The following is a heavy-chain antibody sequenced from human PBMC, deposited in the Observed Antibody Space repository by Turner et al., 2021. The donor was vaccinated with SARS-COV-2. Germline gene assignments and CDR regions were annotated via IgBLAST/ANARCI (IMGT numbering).Heavy chain of an antibody. CDR1: GGSISSSTYY. CDR2: IYYSGST. CDR3: ARLMDTAMDYYGMDV. V-gene: IGHV4-39*01. J-gene: IGHJ6*02. D-gene: IGHD5-18*01. Sequence: QLQLQESGPGLCMPSETLSLTCTVSGGSISSSTYYWGWIRQPRGSGLEWSGNIYYSGSTYYTPSLKSRVTNSVETSKNMFSLKMSSVTAADTAVYYCARLMDTAMDYYGMDVWGQGTTVTVSS.